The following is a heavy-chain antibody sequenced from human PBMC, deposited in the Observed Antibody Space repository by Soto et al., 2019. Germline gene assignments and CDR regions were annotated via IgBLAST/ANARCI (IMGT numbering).Heavy chain of an antibody. J-gene: IGHJ3*01. D-gene: IGHD6-19*01. CDR1: GFTFTRSV. Sequence: EVQLLESGGGLVQPGGSLRLSCAASGFTFTRSVMTWARQAPGKELEWVSTISDSGGATHYADSVKGRFTISRDNSKDTLFLQMNSLRAEDTAVYYCAREGFSSGKAGGFDVWGQGTMVTVSS. CDR3: AREGFSSGKAGGFDV. V-gene: IGHV3-23*01. CDR2: ISDSGGAT.